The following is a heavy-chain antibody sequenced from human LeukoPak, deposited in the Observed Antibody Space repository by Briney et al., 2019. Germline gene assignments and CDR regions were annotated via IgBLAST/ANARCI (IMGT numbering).Heavy chain of an antibody. D-gene: IGHD1-1*01. V-gene: IGHV1-3*01. Sequence: GASVKVSCKASGYTFTSYAMHWVRQAPGQRLEWMGWINAGNGNTKYSQKFQGRVTITRDTSASTAYMELSSLRSEDTAVYYRARKLSTTYYYYGMDVWGQGTTVTVSS. CDR1: GYTFTSYA. CDR2: INAGNGNT. J-gene: IGHJ6*02. CDR3: ARKLSTTYYYYGMDV.